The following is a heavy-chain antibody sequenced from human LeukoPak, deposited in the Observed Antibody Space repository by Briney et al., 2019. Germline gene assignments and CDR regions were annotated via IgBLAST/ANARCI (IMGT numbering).Heavy chain of an antibody. V-gene: IGHV3-7*01. Sequence: GGSLRLSCAASEFIFSRYWMTWVRQAPGKGLEWVANIKEDGSERYYVDSVKGRFTISRDNAKNSLYLQMNSLRAEDTAVYYCVRADYSGRIFDHWGQGTLVTFSS. CDR3: VRADYSGRIFDH. J-gene: IGHJ4*02. CDR2: IKEDGSER. CDR1: EFIFSRYW. D-gene: IGHD1-26*01.